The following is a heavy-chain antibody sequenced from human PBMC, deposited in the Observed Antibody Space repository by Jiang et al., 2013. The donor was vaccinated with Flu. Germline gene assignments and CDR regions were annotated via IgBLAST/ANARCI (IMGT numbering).Heavy chain of an antibody. CDR1: GYTLTELS. CDR2: FDPEDGET. CDR3: ATVVLRYFDWFVMDV. J-gene: IGHJ6*04. Sequence: GAEVKKPGASVKVSCKVSGYTLTELSMYWVRQAPGKGLEWMGGFDPEDGETIYAQKFQGRVTMTEDTSADTAYMELSSLRSEDTAVYYCATVVLRYFDWFVMDVWGKGPRSPSPQ. D-gene: IGHD3-9*01. V-gene: IGHV1-24*01.